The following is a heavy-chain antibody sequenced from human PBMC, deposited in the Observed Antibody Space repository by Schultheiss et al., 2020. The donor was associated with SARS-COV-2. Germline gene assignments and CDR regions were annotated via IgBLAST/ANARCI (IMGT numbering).Heavy chain of an antibody. D-gene: IGHD5-18*01. CDR1: GFTFSDYY. V-gene: IGHV3-11*06. CDR3: AKDFTLGGYGWDY. CDR2: ISSSSTYI. Sequence: GESLKISCAASGFTFSDYYMSWIRQAPGKGLVWVSSISSSSTYIYYADSVKGRFTISRDNAKNSLFLQMNSLRADDTAVYYCAKDFTLGGYGWDYWGQGTLVTVSS. J-gene: IGHJ4*02.